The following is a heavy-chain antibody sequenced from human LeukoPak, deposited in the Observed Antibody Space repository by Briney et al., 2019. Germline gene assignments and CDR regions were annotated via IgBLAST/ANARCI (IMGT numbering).Heavy chain of an antibody. V-gene: IGHV3-73*01. Sequence: EGSLKLSCAASGFTFSDSTVHWVRQASGKGLEWVGRIRSKAKSFATAYAASLEGRFTISRDDSKNTAYLQMNSLKTEDTAVYYCSRAYDSSGYYYIDYWGQGTWSPSPQ. CDR3: SRAYDSSGYYYIDY. D-gene: IGHD3-22*01. CDR2: IRSKAKSFAT. J-gene: IGHJ4*02. CDR1: GFTFSDST.